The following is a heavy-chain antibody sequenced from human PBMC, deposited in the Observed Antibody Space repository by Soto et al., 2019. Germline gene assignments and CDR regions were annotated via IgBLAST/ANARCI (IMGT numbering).Heavy chain of an antibody. CDR1: GGSSSSYY. V-gene: IGHV4-59*12. J-gene: IGHJ6*02. D-gene: IGHD3-10*02. Sequence: SETPYITCTVSGGSSSSYYWSWIRQPPGKGLEWIGYIYYSGSTGSTNYNPSLKSRVTISVDKSKNQFSLKLSSVTAADTAVYYCASVRGGYYYAMDVWGQGTTVT. CDR2: IYYSGSTGST. CDR3: ASVRGGYYYAMDV.